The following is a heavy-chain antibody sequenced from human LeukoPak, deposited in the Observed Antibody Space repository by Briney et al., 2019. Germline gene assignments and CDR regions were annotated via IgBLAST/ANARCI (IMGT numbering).Heavy chain of an antibody. Sequence: SETLSLTCTVSGGSVSSSSYYWGWIRQPPGKGLEWIGTIYYSGSTYYNPSLKSRVTISVDTSNDQFSLKLSSVTAADTAVYYCATYCSSTSCPHRRAFDIWGQGTMVTVSS. CDR3: ATYCSSTSCPHRRAFDI. V-gene: IGHV4-39*01. CDR1: GGSVSSSSYY. J-gene: IGHJ3*02. CDR2: IYYSGST. D-gene: IGHD2-2*01.